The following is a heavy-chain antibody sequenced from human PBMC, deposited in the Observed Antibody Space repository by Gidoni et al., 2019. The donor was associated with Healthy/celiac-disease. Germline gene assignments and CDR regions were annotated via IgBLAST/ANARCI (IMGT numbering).Heavy chain of an antibody. J-gene: IGHJ4*02. CDR1: GGSISSYY. CDR3: ARIGGEWQLVY. CDR2: IYYSGGT. V-gene: IGHV4-59*01. Sequence: VQLQESGPGLVKPSETLSLTCTVPGGSISSYYWSWIRQPPGKGLEWIGYIYYSGGTNYNPSLKSRVTISVDTSKNQFSLKLSSVTAADTAVYYCARIGGEWQLVYWGQGTLVTVSS. D-gene: IGHD6-6*01.